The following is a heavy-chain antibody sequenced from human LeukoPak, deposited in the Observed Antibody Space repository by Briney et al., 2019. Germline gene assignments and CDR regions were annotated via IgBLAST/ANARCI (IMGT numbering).Heavy chain of an antibody. CDR1: GFTFSSYG. V-gene: IGHV3-33*06. CDR3: AKDASPVSYSSGWYPPFDY. Sequence: PGRSLRLXCAASGFTFSSYGMHWVRQAPGKELEWVAVIWYDGSNKYYADSVKGRFTISRDNSKNSLYLQMNSLRAEDTAVYYCAKDASPVSYSSGWYPPFDYWGQGTLVTVSS. CDR2: IWYDGSNK. J-gene: IGHJ4*02. D-gene: IGHD6-19*01.